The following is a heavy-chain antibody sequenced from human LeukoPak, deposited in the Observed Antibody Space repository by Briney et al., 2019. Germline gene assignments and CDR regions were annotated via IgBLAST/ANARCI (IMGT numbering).Heavy chain of an antibody. CDR1: GFTFSRYT. D-gene: IGHD3-16*01. Sequence: PGGSLRLSCAASGFTFSRYTMNWVRQAPGKGLEWVSSITSTSTYIYYADSVKGRFTISRDNAKNSLYLQMNSLRAEDTAVYYCARVGGVMTDYWGQGTLVTVSS. V-gene: IGHV3-21*01. J-gene: IGHJ4*02. CDR2: ITSTSTYI. CDR3: ARVGGVMTDY.